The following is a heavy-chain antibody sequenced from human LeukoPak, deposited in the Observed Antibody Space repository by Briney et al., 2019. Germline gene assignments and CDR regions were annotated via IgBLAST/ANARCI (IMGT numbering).Heavy chain of an antibody. CDR3: ARGNYYGSGSYYRRRPGQSAYGMDV. CDR2: IYHSGST. J-gene: IGHJ6*02. CDR1: GGSISSSNW. V-gene: IGHV4-4*02. D-gene: IGHD3-10*01. Sequence: SETLSLTCAVSGGSISSSNWWSWVRQPPGKGLEWIGEIYHSGSTNYNPSLKSRVTISVDKSKNQFSLKLSSVTAADTAVYYCARGNYYGSGSYYRRRPGQSAYGMDVWGQGTTVTVSS.